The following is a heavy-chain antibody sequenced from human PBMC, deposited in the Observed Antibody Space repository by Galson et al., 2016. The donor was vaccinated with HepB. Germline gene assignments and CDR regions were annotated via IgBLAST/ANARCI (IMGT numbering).Heavy chain of an antibody. V-gene: IGHV3-21*01. CDR2: ISSSSAYV. CDR3: ARDRSRFSSGYYTGARDVFAI. J-gene: IGHJ3*02. D-gene: IGHD3-3*01. Sequence: SLRLSCAASGFSISTYTMNWVRQAPGKGLEWISYISSSSAYVDYADSVKGRFTISRENAKNSLYLQMNSLRAEDTAVYYCARDRSRFSSGYYTGARDVFAIWGQGTVVTGSS. CDR1: GFSISTYT.